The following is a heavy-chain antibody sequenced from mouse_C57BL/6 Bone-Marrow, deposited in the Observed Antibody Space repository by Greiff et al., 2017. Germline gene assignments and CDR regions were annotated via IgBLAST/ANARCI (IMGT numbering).Heavy chain of an antibody. Sequence: DVKLVESGGDLVKPGGSLKLSCAASGFTFSSYGMSWVRQTPDKRLEWVATISSGGSYTYYPDSVKGRFTISRDNAKNTLYLQMSSLKSEDTAMYYCARRWLLLRFAYWGQGTLVTVSA. CDR3: ARRWLLLRFAY. V-gene: IGHV5-6*02. J-gene: IGHJ3*01. CDR1: GFTFSSYG. CDR2: ISSGGSYT. D-gene: IGHD2-3*01.